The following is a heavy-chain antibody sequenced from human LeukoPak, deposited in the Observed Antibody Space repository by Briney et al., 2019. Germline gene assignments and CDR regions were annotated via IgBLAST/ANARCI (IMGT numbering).Heavy chain of an antibody. D-gene: IGHD3-22*01. V-gene: IGHV4-59*08. CDR1: GGSISSYY. CDR3: ARHGTNNYSDSSGYYSRYYYYGMDV. CDR2: TYYSGST. J-gene: IGHJ6*02. Sequence: KTSETLSLTCTVSGGSISSYYWSWLRQPPGKALEWIGYTYYSGSTNYNPSLKSRVTISVDTSKNQFSLKLSSVTAADTAVYYCARHGTNNYSDSSGYYSRYYYYGMDVWGQGTTVTVSS.